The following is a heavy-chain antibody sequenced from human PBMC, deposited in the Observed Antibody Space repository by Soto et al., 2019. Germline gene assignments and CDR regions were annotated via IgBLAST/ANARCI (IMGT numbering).Heavy chain of an antibody. J-gene: IGHJ4*02. CDR1: NVSISVFY. CDR2: IHYSGRT. D-gene: IGHD1-26*01. V-gene: IGHV4-59*12. Sequence: ETLSLPRSVSNVSISVFYWPLVLQPPGKILEWIGYIHYSGRTDYNPSLTSRATMSVDTSKNQFSLNLKSITAADTAVYYCVRVGVGIGNHFDSWGRGTLVTVSS. CDR3: VRVGVGIGNHFDS.